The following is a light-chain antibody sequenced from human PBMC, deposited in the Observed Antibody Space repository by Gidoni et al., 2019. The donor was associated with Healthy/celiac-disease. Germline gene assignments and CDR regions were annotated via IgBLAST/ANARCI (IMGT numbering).Light chain of an antibody. CDR1: QSVSSN. J-gene: IGKJ1*01. V-gene: IGKV3-15*01. Sequence: EIVMTQSPATLSVSPGERATLSCRASQSVSSNLAWYQQKPVQAPRLLIYGASTRATGIPARFSGSESGTEFTLTISSLQSEDFAVYYCQQYNNWPPWTFGQGTKVEIK. CDR2: GAS. CDR3: QQYNNWPPWT.